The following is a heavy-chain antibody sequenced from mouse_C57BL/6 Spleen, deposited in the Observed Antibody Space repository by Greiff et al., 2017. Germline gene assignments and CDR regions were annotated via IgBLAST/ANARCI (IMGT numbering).Heavy chain of an antibody. CDR2: IHPNSGST. V-gene: IGHV1-64*01. CDR1: GYTFTSYW. Sequence: QVQLQQPGAELVKPGASVKLSCKASGYTFTSYWMHWVKQRPGQGLEWIGMIHPNSGSTNYNEKFKSKATLTEDKSSSTAYMQLSSLTSEDSAVYYCARYGSSYWYFDVWGTGTTVTVSS. D-gene: IGHD1-1*01. CDR3: ARYGSSYWYFDV. J-gene: IGHJ1*03.